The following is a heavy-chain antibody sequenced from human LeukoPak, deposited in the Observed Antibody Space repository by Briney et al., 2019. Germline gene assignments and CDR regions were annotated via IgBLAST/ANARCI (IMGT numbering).Heavy chain of an antibody. Sequence: PSQTLSLTCTVSGGSISSGGYYWSWIRQHPGKGLEWIGYIYYSGSTYYNPSLKSRVTISVDTSKNQFSLRLSSVTAADMAVYYCAGSSVIGLDYWGQGTLVTVSS. CDR3: AGSSVIGLDY. CDR1: GGSISSGGYY. J-gene: IGHJ4*02. D-gene: IGHD4-11*01. V-gene: IGHV4-31*03. CDR2: IYYSGST.